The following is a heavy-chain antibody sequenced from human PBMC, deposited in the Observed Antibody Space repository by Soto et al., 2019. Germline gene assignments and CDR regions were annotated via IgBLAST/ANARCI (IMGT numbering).Heavy chain of an antibody. V-gene: IGHV3-23*01. CDR1: GFTFSIYP. CDR2: ISGSAYST. J-gene: IGHJ6*02. CDR3: AKDSSGSMYYYYDMDV. D-gene: IGHD3-22*01. Sequence: EVHLLESGGGLVQPGGSLRLSCAASGFTFSIYPMIWVRQAPGKGLEWVSLISGSAYSTYYADSVKGRFTISRDNAKNTLYLQMNSLRAEDTAVYYCAKDSSGSMYYYYDMDVWGQGTTVTVSS.